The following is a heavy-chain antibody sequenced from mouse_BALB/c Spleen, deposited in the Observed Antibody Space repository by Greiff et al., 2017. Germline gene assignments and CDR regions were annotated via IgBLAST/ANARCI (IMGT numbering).Heavy chain of an antibody. J-gene: IGHJ4*01. CDR1: GFNIKDTY. V-gene: IGHV14-3*02. CDR2: IDPANGNT. Sequence: EVQLQESGAELVKPGASVKLSCTASGFNIKDTYMHWVKQRPEQGLEWIGRIDPANGNTKYDPKFQGKATITADTSSNTAYLQLSSLTSEDTAVYYCAGGGYDDYAMDYWGQGTSVTVSS. D-gene: IGHD2-2*01. CDR3: AGGGYDDYAMDY.